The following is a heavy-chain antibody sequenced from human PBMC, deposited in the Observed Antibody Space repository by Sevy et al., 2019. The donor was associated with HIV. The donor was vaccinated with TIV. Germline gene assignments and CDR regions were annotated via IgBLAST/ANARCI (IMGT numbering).Heavy chain of an antibody. D-gene: IGHD3-3*02. Sequence: GGSLRLSCTASGFDFPNAWMNWIRQVPGKGLEWVGHIKSITDGGAADYAAPVKARFTIARHDSKSTLYLQMNSLKAEDTAVYYCSTDDLISYWGRGTLVTVSS. CDR2: IKSITDGGAA. CDR1: GFDFPNAW. CDR3: STDDLISY. V-gene: IGHV3-15*07. J-gene: IGHJ4*02.